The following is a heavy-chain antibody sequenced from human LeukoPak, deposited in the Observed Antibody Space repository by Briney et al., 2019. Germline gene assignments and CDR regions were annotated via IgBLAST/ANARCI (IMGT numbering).Heavy chain of an antibody. CDR1: GFTFSSYA. Sequence: GGSLRLSCAASGFTFSSYAMHWVRQAPGKGLEWVAVISYDGSNKYYADSVKGRFTISRDNSKNTLYLQMNSLRAEDTAVYYCARDYWYFWGQGTLVTVSS. V-gene: IGHV3-30-3*01. CDR3: ARDYWYF. D-gene: IGHD2-8*02. J-gene: IGHJ4*02. CDR2: ISYDGSNK.